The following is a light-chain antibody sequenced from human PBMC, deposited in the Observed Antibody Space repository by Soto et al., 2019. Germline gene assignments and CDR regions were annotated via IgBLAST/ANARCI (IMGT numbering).Light chain of an antibody. Sequence: DIEVIQSPSSLSASVGDRVTITCRASLRISKYLNWYQQLPGKAPKLLIYGASSLQSGVPSRFSGSGSGTDFTLTISRLQPEDSATYYCQQSHSTPLTFGGGTKVDIK. CDR3: QQSHSTPLT. CDR1: LRISKY. J-gene: IGKJ4*01. CDR2: GAS. V-gene: IGKV1-39*01.